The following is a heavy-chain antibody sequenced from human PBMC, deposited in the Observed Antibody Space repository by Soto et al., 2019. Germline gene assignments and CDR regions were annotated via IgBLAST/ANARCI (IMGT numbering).Heavy chain of an antibody. V-gene: IGHV4-59*01. CDR3: ASYRGALYFES. J-gene: IGHJ4*02. CDR2: VFYGGT. D-gene: IGHD3-16*01. Sequence: TSETLSLTCSVSGRSMSSNYWSWIRQSPAKGLEWLGYVFYGGTDYNPSLGGRVSMSVETSKSQFSLKLTSVTVADTAVYYCASYRGALYFESWGPGILVTVSS. CDR1: GRSMSSNY.